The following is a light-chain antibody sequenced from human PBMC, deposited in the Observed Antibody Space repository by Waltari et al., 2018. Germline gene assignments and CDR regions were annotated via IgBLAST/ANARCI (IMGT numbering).Light chain of an antibody. V-gene: IGKV1-9*01. CDR3: QQRHSHPIT. CDR2: TAS. J-gene: IGKJ5*01. CDR1: QGISSL. Sequence: DIQLTQSPSFLSASVGDRVTITCRSSQGISSLLAWYQQKAGKAPQLLIHTASTVQGGVPSRFSGSGSGTDFTLTISSLQPEDFATYYCQQRHSHPITFGQGTRLDIK.